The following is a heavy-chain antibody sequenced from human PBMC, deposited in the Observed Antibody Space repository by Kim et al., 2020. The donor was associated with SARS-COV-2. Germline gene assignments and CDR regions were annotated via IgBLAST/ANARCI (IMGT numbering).Heavy chain of an antibody. Sequence: GGSLRLSCAASGFTFSSYAMSWVRQAPGKGLEWVAVIYSGGSTTYYAASVKGRFTISRDNYKNTLYLQMNSLRAEDTAVYYCAKDEAAAGTDFFDYWGQGTLVTVSS. CDR1: GFTFSSYA. CDR2: IYSGGSTT. D-gene: IGHD6-13*01. J-gene: IGHJ4*02. V-gene: IGHV3-23*03. CDR3: AKDEAAAGTDFFDY.